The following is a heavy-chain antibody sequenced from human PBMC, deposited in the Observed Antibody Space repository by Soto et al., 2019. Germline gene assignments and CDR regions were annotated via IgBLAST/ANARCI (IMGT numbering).Heavy chain of an antibody. V-gene: IGHV5-10-1*01. D-gene: IGHD2-21*02. CDR3: ARDQGVVVTADNWFDP. CDR1: GYSFTSYF. J-gene: IGHJ5*02. Sequence: LGESLKISCKGSGYSFTSYFISLVRQMPGKGLEWMGRIDPSDSYTNYSPSFQGHVTISADKSISTAYLQWSSLKASDTAMYYCARDQGVVVTADNWFDPWGQGILVTVSS. CDR2: IDPSDSYT.